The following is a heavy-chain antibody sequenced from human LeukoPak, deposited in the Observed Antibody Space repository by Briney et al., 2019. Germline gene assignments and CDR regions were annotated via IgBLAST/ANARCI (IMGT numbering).Heavy chain of an antibody. CDR1: DDSITMYY. J-gene: IGHJ4*02. V-gene: IGHV4-59*01. Sequence: SETLSLTCSVSDDSITMYYWTWIRQPPGKGLEWIGYVDHTGSANFNPSLNGRVSISRDTTKNLFSLRLRSVTAADTAVYFCARGDYSSSWYDYWGQGTLVTVSS. CDR2: VDHTGSA. CDR3: ARGDYSSSWYDY. D-gene: IGHD6-13*01.